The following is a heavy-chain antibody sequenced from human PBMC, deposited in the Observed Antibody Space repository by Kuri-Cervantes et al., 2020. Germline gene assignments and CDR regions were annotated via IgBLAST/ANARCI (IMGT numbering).Heavy chain of an antibody. J-gene: IGHJ2*01. D-gene: IGHD6-19*01. CDR3: ARVSSGWYGYFDL. V-gene: IGHV3-30*01. CDR2: ISYDGSNK. Sequence: GGSLRLSCAASGFTFSSYAMHWVRQAPGKGLEWVAVISYDGSNKYYADSVKGRFTISRDNSKNTLYLQMNSLRAEDTAVYYCARVSSGWYGYFDLWGRGTLVTVSS. CDR1: GFTFSSYA.